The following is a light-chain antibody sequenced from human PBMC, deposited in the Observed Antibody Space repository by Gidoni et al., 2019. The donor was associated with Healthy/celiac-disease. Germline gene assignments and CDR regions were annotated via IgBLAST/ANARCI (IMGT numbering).Light chain of an antibody. CDR3: QQRSNWPR. J-gene: IGKJ4*01. CDR1: QSVSSY. Sequence: EIELTQSPATLSLSPGARATLTCRASQSVSSYLPWYQQKPGPAPRLLIYDASTRATGITASFSGSGSGTDFTLTISSLEPEDFAVYYCQQRSNWPRFGGGTKVEIK. CDR2: DAS. V-gene: IGKV3-11*01.